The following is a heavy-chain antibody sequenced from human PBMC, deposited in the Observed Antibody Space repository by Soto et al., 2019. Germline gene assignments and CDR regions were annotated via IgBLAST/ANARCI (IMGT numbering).Heavy chain of an antibody. CDR1: CYTFTSYG. D-gene: IGHD7-27*01. Sequence: SVKVSFKASCYTFTSYGISWVRQAPGQGLEWMGWISAYNGNTNYAQKLQGRVTMTTDTSTSTAYMELRSLRSDDTAVYYCAREFNWGSLGMDVWGQGTTVTVSS. J-gene: IGHJ6*02. CDR2: ISAYNGNT. CDR3: AREFNWGSLGMDV. V-gene: IGHV1-18*01.